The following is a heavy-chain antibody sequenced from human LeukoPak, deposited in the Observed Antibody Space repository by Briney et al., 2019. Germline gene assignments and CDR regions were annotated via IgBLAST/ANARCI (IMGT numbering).Heavy chain of an antibody. V-gene: IGHV1-18*01. CDR1: GYTFTSYG. CDR3: ARDRHGSSWDAQTFQH. CDR2: ISAYNGNT. J-gene: IGHJ1*01. D-gene: IGHD6-13*01. Sequence: EASVKVSCKASGYTFTSYGISWVRQAPGQGLEWMGWISAYNGNTNYAQKLQGRVTMTTDTSTSTAYMELRSLRSDDTAVYYCARDRHGSSWDAQTFQHWGQGTLVTVSS.